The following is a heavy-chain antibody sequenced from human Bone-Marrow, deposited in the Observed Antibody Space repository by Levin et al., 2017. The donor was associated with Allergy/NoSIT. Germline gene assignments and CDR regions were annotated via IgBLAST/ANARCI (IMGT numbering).Heavy chain of an antibody. CDR2: ISETSDNT. J-gene: IGHJ5*01. V-gene: IGHV3-23*01. Sequence: GGSLRLSCAASGFTFSTYGMSWVRQAPGEGLEWVSSISETSDNTFYADSVKGRFSISRDNSKNSLFLQMNSLRAEDTAIYYCAKGLWLDSWGQGTLVTVSS. CDR3: AKGLWLDS. CDR1: GFTFSTYG.